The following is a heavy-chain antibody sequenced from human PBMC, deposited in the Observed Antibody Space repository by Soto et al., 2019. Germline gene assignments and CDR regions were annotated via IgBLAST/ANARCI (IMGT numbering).Heavy chain of an antibody. D-gene: IGHD6-13*01. CDR1: GGSISSSSYY. CDR3: ARHGRFTGYSSSWNFDY. J-gene: IGHJ4*02. CDR2: IYYSGST. V-gene: IGHV4-39*01. Sequence: SETLSLTCTVSGGSISSSSYYWGWIRQPPGKGLEWIGSIYYSGSTYYNPSLKSRVTISVDTSKNQFSLKLSSVTAADTAVYYCARHGRFTGYSSSWNFDYWGQGTLVTVSS.